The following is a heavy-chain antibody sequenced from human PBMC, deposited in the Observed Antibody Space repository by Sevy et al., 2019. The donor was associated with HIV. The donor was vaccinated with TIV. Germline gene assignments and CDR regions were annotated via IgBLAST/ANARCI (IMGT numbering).Heavy chain of an antibody. Sequence: GGSLRLSCAASGFTVSNNYMSWVRQAPGKGLEWVSVIYRGGSTYYADSVKGRFTISRDNSKNTQYLQMNSLRVEDTAVYYCARDGTKRGLAVGGTFDIWGQGTMVTVS. D-gene: IGHD6-19*01. CDR2: IYRGGST. CDR1: GFTVSNNY. V-gene: IGHV3-53*01. J-gene: IGHJ3*02. CDR3: ARDGTKRGLAVGGTFDI.